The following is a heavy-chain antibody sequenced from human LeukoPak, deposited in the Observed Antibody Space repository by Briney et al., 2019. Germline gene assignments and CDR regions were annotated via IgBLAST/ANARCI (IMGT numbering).Heavy chain of an antibody. CDR3: ARDTPIVVVPAAMYGSSQDYGMDV. Sequence: PGGSVRLSCAASGFTFSSYAMHWVRQAPGKGLEWVEVISYDGSNKYYADSVKGRFTISRDNSKNTLYLQMNSLRAEDTAVYYCARDTPIVVVPAAMYGSSQDYGMDVWGQGTTVTVSS. CDR2: ISYDGSNK. CDR1: GFTFSSYA. J-gene: IGHJ6*02. V-gene: IGHV3-30*04. D-gene: IGHD2-2*01.